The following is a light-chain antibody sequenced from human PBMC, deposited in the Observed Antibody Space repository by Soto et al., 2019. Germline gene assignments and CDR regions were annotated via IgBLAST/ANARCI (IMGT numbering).Light chain of an antibody. V-gene: IGLV2-14*03. J-gene: IGLJ1*01. CDR1: SSDVGRYNY. Sequence: QSVLAQSASVSGSRGQSITISCTGTSSDVGRYNYVSWFQQHPGKVPKLIIYDVSNWPSGVSDRFSGSKSGNTASLTISGLHPEDEADYYCSSFTSSSTFVFGTGTKVTVL. CDR3: SSFTSSSTFV. CDR2: DVS.